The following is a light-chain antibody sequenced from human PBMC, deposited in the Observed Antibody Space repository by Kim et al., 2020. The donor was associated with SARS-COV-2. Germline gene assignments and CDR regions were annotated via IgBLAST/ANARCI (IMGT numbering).Light chain of an antibody. J-gene: IGLJ3*02. Sequence: SYELTQPLSVSVVPGKTARITCGGNNIGSQSVHWYQQKPGQAPVQVVLYDSDRLSGIPERISGSKSGSTDTLMISGVEAGDEGDYYGQVWGSISDHWVFG. V-gene: IGLV3-21*04. CDR3: QVWGSISDHWV. CDR1: NIGSQS. CDR2: YDS.